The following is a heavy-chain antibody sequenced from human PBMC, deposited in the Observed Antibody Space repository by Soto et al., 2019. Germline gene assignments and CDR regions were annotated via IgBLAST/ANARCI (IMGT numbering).Heavy chain of an antibody. CDR2: ISYDGSNK. V-gene: IGHV3-30*18. Sequence: GGSLRLSCAASGFSFRSYGMHWVRQAPGKGLEWVAVISYDGSNKYYADSVKGRFTISRDNSKNTLYLQMNSLRAEDTAVYYCAKDLIGWRYFDYWGQRTLVTVSS. J-gene: IGHJ4*02. D-gene: IGHD6-19*01. CDR1: GFSFRSYG. CDR3: AKDLIGWRYFDY.